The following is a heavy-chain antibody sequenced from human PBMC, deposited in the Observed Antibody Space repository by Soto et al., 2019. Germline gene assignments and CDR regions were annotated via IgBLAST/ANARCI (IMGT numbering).Heavy chain of an antibody. J-gene: IGHJ3*02. Sequence: QVQLQESGPRLVKPSETLTLKCTVSGGSVSSDQYLWGWIRQPPGKGLEWVASMRYGVATSGTTFYTPSLGGQLTISLVTSADQVSLRLTSVTAADSAVYYCARHDDYKIPPLGFHIWGQGTLVTVSS. CDR1: GGSVSSDQYL. CDR2: MRYGVATSGTT. V-gene: IGHV4-39*01. CDR3: ARHDDYKIPPLGFHI. D-gene: IGHD3-16*01.